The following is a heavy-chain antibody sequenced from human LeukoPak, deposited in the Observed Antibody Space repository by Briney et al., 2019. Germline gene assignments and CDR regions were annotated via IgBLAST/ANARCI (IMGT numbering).Heavy chain of an antibody. J-gene: IGHJ4*02. D-gene: IGHD3-10*01. CDR2: ISGSGGST. CDR1: GFTFSSYW. Sequence: PGGSLRLSCAASGFTFSSYWMHWVRQAPGKGLEWVSAISGSGGSTYYADSVRGRFTISRDNSKNTLYLQMNSLRAEDTAVYYCAKDRRAGSYDYWGQGTLVTVSS. CDR3: AKDRRAGSYDY. V-gene: IGHV3-23*01.